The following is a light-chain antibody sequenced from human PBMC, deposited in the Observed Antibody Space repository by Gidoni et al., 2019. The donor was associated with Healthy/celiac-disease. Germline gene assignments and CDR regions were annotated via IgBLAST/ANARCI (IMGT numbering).Light chain of an antibody. CDR2: GAS. V-gene: IGKV3-20*01. CDR1: QSVSSSY. CDR3: QQYGSSPVQ. Sequence: EIVLTQSPGTLSLSPGERATLSCRASQSVSSSYLAWYQQNPGQAPRLLIYGASSRATGIPDRFSGSGSGTDFTLTISRLEPEDFAVYYCQQYGSSPVQFGQGTKLEIK. J-gene: IGKJ2*01.